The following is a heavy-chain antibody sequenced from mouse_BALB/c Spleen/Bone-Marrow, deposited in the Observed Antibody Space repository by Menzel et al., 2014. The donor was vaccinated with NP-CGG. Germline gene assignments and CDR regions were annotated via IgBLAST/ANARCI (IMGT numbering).Heavy chain of an antibody. V-gene: IGHV1-14*01. D-gene: IGHD2-2*01. J-gene: IGHJ1*01. CDR3: ARSLYGYDWYFDV. CDR2: INPYNDGT. CDR1: GYTFTSYV. Sequence: EVQLQQSGPELVRPGASVKMSCKASGYTFTSYVMHWVKQKPGQGLEWIGYINPYNDGTKYNEKLKGKATLTSDKSSSTAYMELSSLTSEDSAVYYCARSLYGYDWYFDVWGAGTTVTVSS.